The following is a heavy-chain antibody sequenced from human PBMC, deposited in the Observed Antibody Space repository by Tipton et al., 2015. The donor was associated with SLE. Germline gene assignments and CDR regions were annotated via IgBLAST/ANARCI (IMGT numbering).Heavy chain of an antibody. CDR3: AHRGTKVATIQGLYFDY. J-gene: IGHJ4*02. CDR2: ISYDGSNK. D-gene: IGHD5-24*01. V-gene: IGHV3-30*12. Sequence: RSLRLSCTASGFTFSSHGMHWVRQAPGKGLEWVAVISYDGSNKYYADSVKGRFTISRDNSKNTLYLQMNSLRAEDTAVYYCAHRGTKVATIQGLYFDYWGQGTLVTVSS. CDR1: GFTFSSHG.